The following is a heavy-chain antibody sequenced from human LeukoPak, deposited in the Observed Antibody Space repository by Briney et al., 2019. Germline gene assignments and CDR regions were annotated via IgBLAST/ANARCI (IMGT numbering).Heavy chain of an antibody. V-gene: IGHV5-51*01. CDR2: IYPGVSDT. Sequence: GESLKISCKGSGYSFTSYWIGWVRQMPGKGLEWMGIIYPGVSDTRYSPSFQGQVTISADKSINTAYLQWSSLKASDTAMYYCAKHTSYNWFDPWGQGTLVTVSS. CDR3: AKHTSYNWFDP. J-gene: IGHJ5*02. CDR1: GYSFTSYW.